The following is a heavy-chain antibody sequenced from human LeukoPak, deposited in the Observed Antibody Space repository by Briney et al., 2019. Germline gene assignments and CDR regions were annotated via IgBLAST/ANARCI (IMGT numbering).Heavy chain of an antibody. D-gene: IGHD1-7*01. CDR2: ISSSSSYI. V-gene: IGHV3-21*01. J-gene: IGHJ4*02. CDR3: ARPAGTPYFDY. Sequence: PGGFLRLSCAASGLTFSSYSMNWVRQAPGKGLEWVSSISSSSSYIYYADSVKGRFTISRDNAKNSLYLQMNSLRAEDTAVYYCARPAGTPYFDYWGQGTLVTVSS. CDR1: GLTFSSYS.